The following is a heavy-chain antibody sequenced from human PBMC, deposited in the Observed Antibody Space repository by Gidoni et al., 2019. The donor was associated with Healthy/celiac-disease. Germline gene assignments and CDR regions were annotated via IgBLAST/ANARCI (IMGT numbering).Heavy chain of an antibody. D-gene: IGHD3-22*01. Sequence: EVQLVQSGAEVKKPGESLRISCTGSGYSFTSYWISWVRQMPGKGLEWMGRIDPSDSYTNYSPSFQGHVTISADKSISTAYLQWSSLKASDTAMYYCARSVHYYDSSGYVVHWGQGTLVTVSS. CDR1: GYSFTSYW. CDR2: IDPSDSYT. J-gene: IGHJ4*02. V-gene: IGHV5-10-1*03. CDR3: ARSVHYYDSSGYVVH.